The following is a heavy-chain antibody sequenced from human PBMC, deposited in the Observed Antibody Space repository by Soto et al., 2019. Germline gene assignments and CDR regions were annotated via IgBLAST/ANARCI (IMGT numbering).Heavy chain of an antibody. D-gene: IGHD2-2*01. V-gene: IGHV3-33*01. CDR1: GFTFSSYG. CDR3: ARLGYCSSTSCPNATYYYYGMDV. Sequence: GGSLRLSCAASGFTFSSYGMHWVRQAPGKGLEWVAVIWYDGSNKYYADSVKGRFTISRDNSKNTLYLQMNSLRAEDTAVYYCARLGYCSSTSCPNATYYYYGMDVWGQGTTVTVSS. CDR2: IWYDGSNK. J-gene: IGHJ6*02.